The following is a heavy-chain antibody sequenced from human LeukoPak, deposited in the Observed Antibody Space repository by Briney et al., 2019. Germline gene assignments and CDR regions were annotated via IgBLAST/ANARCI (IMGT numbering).Heavy chain of an antibody. Sequence: ASVKVSCKASGYTFTSHYIHWVRQAPGQGLEWMGIINPSGGSTSYAQMFQGRVTMTRDTFTSTVYMELSSLRSEDTAVYYCARDRGGNTYWFDPWGQGTLVTVSS. CDR2: INPSGGST. J-gene: IGHJ5*02. V-gene: IGHV1-46*01. CDR3: ARDRGGNTYWFDP. CDR1: GYTFTSHY. D-gene: IGHD4-23*01.